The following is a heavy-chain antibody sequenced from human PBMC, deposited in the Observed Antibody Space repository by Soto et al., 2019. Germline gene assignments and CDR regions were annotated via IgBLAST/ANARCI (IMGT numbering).Heavy chain of an antibody. D-gene: IGHD6-19*01. CDR3: AARYSSGWYPFDY. Sequence: GGSLRLSCAASGFTFSSYSMNWVRQAPGKGLEWVSSISSSSSYIYYADSVKGRFTISRDNAKNSLYLQMNSLRAEDTAVYYCAARYSSGWYPFDYWGQGTLVTVSS. CDR2: ISSSSSYI. V-gene: IGHV3-21*01. CDR1: GFTFSSYS. J-gene: IGHJ4*02.